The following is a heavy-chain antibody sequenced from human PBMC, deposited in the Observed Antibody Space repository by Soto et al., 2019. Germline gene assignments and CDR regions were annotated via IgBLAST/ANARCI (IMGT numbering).Heavy chain of an antibody. V-gene: IGHV1-18*04. CDR2: ISXNSGNX. CDR1: GSPFGTYA. CDR3: ARTYNWNYEGFDH. D-gene: IGHD1-7*01. J-gene: IGHJ4*02. Sequence: XSVKVSCKASGSPFGTYAITWVRQAPGQVLEWVGWISXNSGNXYYAKNFQGRXXLTTDKSXXKAYMELMSLTSDETAIYYCARTYNWNYEGFDHWGQGTLVTVSS.